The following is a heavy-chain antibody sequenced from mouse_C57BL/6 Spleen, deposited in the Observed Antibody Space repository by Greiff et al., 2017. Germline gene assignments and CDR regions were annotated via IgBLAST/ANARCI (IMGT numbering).Heavy chain of an antibody. J-gene: IGHJ4*01. CDR1: GYTFTSYW. CDR2: IHPNSGST. CDR3: GRPLHYYAIDY. Sequence: VQLQQPGAELVKPGASVKLSCKASGYTFTSYWMHWVKQRPGQGLAWIGMIHPNSGSTKYNEKFKSKATLPVYKSTSESYMQRSSPTSEDAAFYYCGRPLHYYAIDYWGQGTTVTVSS. V-gene: IGHV1-64*01.